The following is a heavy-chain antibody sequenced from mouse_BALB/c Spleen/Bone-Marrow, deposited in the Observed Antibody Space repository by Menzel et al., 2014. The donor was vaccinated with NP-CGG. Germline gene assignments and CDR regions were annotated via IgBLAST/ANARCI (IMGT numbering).Heavy chain of an antibody. J-gene: IGHJ4*01. Sequence: EVKLVESGGGLVQPGGSLKLSCATSGFTFSDYYMYWVRQTPEKRLEWVAYISNGGGSTYYPDTVKGRFTISRDNAKNTLYLQMSRLKSEDTAMCYCARRGWYYAMDYWGQGTSVTVSS. CDR1: GFTFSDYY. CDR2: ISNGGGST. CDR3: ARRGWYYAMDY. D-gene: IGHD2-3*01. V-gene: IGHV5-12*02.